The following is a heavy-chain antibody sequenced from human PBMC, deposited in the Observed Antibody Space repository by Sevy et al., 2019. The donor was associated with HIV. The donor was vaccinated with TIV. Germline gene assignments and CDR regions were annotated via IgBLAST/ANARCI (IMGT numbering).Heavy chain of an antibody. CDR3: AKAGSAWFFEY. CDR2: ISGGGGNT. J-gene: IGHJ4*02. V-gene: IGHV3-23*01. Sequence: GGSLRLSCVASGFTFGSYAMNWVRQAPGKGLEWVSSISGGGGNTYYAESVKGRFTISRDNSKNTLNLQMSSLRAEDTAVYYSAKAGSAWFFEYWGQGILVTVSS. CDR1: GFTFGSYA. D-gene: IGHD6-19*01.